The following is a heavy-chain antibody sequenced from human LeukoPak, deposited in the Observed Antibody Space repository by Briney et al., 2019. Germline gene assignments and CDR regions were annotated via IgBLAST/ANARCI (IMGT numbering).Heavy chain of an antibody. V-gene: IGHV3-48*03. CDR2: ISSSGSTR. J-gene: IGHJ4*02. D-gene: IGHD6-19*01. CDR1: GFTFSSYE. Sequence: GGSLRLSCAASGFTFSSYEMNWVRQSPGKGLEWVSYISSSGSTRYYADSVKGRFTISGDDAKNSLYLQMNSLRAEDTAVYYCKRNGFSSGLDYWGQGTLVTVSS. CDR3: KRNGFSSGLDY.